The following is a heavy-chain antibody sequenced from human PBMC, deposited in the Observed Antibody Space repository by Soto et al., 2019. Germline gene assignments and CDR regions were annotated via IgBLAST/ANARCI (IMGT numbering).Heavy chain of an antibody. CDR1: AFTFSDYY. CDR3: ARAYSDAVDS. Sequence: QVQLVESGGGLVKPGGSLRLSCVASAFTFSDYYMTWIRQAPGKGLEWVSYISSSGTGIYYPDSVKGRFTISRDNAKNSLYLQMSSLRAEDTAVYYCARAYSDAVDSWGQGTMVTVSS. CDR2: ISSSGTGI. D-gene: IGHD2-15*01. J-gene: IGHJ3*02. V-gene: IGHV3-11*01.